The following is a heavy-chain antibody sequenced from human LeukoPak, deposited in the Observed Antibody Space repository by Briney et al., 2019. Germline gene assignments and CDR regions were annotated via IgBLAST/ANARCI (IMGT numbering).Heavy chain of an antibody. V-gene: IGHV1-18*01. D-gene: IGHD2-2*03. CDR3: ARDGYRLSGYFYYMDV. CDR1: GYTFASFG. Sequence: ATVKVSCKASGYTFASFGITWVRQAPGQGLEWMGWINTHNGDTNYAQKLQGRVTMTTDTSTSTAYMELRSLRSDDTAVYYCARDGYRLSGYFYYMDVWGKGTTVTVSS. J-gene: IGHJ6*03. CDR2: INTHNGDT.